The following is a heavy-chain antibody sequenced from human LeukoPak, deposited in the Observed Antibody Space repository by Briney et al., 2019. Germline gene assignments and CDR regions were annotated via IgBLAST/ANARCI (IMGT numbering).Heavy chain of an antibody. CDR3: AQDLAWGAFDH. V-gene: IGHV3-23*01. CDR2: ISPSGGGT. D-gene: IGHD7-27*01. J-gene: IGHJ4*02. Sequence: GGSLRLSCAASGFTFDDYAMHWVRQAPGKGLEWVSGISPSGGGTYYADSVKGRFTISRDDSKNTLSLQMNSLRVEDTAVYYCAQDLAWGAFDHWGRGTLVTVSS. CDR1: GFTFDDYA.